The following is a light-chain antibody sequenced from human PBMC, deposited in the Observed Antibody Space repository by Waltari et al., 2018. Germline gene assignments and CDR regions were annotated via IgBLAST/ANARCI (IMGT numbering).Light chain of an antibody. CDR2: RNN. J-gene: IGLJ3*02. CDR1: SNNVGNQG. Sequence: AGLTQPPSVSKGLRQTATLACAGNSNNVGNQGVAWLQHHQGHPPKLLSYRNNNRPSGISERCSASKSGNTASLTITGLQPEDEADYYCSAWDGSLSAWVFGGGTKLTVL. CDR3: SAWDGSLSAWV. V-gene: IGLV10-54*01.